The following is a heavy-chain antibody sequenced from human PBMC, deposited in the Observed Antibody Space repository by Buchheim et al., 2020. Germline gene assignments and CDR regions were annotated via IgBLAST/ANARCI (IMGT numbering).Heavy chain of an antibody. D-gene: IGHD3-10*01. V-gene: IGHV1-2*02. CDR3: ATIPYGSGSPSFDY. CDR2: INRYSGGT. J-gene: IGHJ4*02. CDR1: GYTVTGYY. Sequence: QVQLVQSGAEVKKPGASVQVSCKASGYTVTGYYTHWVRQAPGQGLEWMGWINRYSGGTNYAQKFQGRVTMTRDTSISTAYMELSRLRSDDTAVYYCATIPYGSGSPSFDYWGQGTL.